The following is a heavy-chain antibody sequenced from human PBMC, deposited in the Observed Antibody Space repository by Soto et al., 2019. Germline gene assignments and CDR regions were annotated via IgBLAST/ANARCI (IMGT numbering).Heavy chain of an antibody. Sequence: PSETLSLTCAVSGGSISSGGYSWSWIRQPPGKGLEWIGYIYHSGSTYYNPSLKSRVTISVDRSKNQFSLKLSSVTAADTAVYYCASVKAELNPVFSAEYFQHWGQGTLVTVSS. J-gene: IGHJ1*01. D-gene: IGHD1-20*01. CDR2: IYHSGST. CDR3: ASVKAELNPVFSAEYFQH. CDR1: GGSISSGGYS. V-gene: IGHV4-30-2*01.